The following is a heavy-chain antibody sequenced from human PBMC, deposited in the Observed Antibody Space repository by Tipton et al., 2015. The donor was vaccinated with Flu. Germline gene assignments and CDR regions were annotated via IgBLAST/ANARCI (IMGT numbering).Heavy chain of an antibody. V-gene: IGHV4-38-2*02. Sequence: GLVKPSETLSLTCSVSGDSIGSRYYWGWIRQPPGKGLEWIGSINHSGTTNYNPSLKSRVTISVDTSKNQFSLRLNSVTAADTAVYYCARGTGYSTTYFDSWGPGNPGHRLL. CDR1: GDSIGSRYY. J-gene: IGHJ4*02. CDR3: ARGTGYSTTYFDS. D-gene: IGHD2-15*01. CDR2: INHSGTT.